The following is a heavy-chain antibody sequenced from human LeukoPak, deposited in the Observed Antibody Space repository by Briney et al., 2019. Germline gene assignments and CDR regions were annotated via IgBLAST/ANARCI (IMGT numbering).Heavy chain of an antibody. CDR2: INPNSGGT. V-gene: IGHV1-2*02. Sequence: GASVKVSCKASGYTFTGYYMHWVRQAPGQGLEWMGWINPNSGGTNYVQKFQGRVTITADKSTSTAYMELSSLRSEDTAVYYCARAHTFDGYCSSTSCYRAPLRYNWFDPWGQGTLVTVSS. CDR3: ARAHTFDGYCSSTSCYRAPLRYNWFDP. J-gene: IGHJ5*02. CDR1: GYTFTGYY. D-gene: IGHD2-2*02.